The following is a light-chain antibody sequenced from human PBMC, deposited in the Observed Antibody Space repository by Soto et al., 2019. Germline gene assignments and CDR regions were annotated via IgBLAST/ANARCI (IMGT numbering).Light chain of an antibody. CDR1: QNIDNK. V-gene: IGKV3-15*01. J-gene: IGKJ5*01. Sequence: EIVLTQSPATLSVSPGERATLSGRASQNIDNKLVWYQQKPGQAPSLLLSNAVTRAPGIPARFSGSGFGTEFTLTISSLQPEDFAIYYCQQYKSWWPITFGQGTRLEI. CDR3: QQYKSWWPIT. CDR2: NAV.